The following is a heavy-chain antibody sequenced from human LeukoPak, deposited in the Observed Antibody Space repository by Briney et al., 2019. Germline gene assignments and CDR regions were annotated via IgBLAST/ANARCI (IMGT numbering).Heavy chain of an antibody. CDR3: AGPAYYDILIGYYTDAFDI. Sequence: TSETLSLTCTVSGGSISSSSYYWGWIRQPPGKGLEWIGSIYYSGSTYYNPSLKSRVTISVDTSKNQFSLKLSSVTAADTAVYYCAGPAYYDILIGYYTDAFDIWGQGTMVTVSS. J-gene: IGHJ3*02. V-gene: IGHV4-39*01. CDR2: IYYSGST. D-gene: IGHD3-9*01. CDR1: GGSISSSSYY.